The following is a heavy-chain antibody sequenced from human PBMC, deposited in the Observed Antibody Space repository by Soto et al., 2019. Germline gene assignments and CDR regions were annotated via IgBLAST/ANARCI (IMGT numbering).Heavy chain of an antibody. V-gene: IGHV3-21*01. Sequence: XVTLRLSWAAGGVTFSSYNLNWGRQAPGKGLERVSSISSSSSFIYYAGSVKGRFTTSRDHAKTSLYLQMHSLTPDDTAVNYCARDGAYCGGDCSSGYWGQERLVTGSS. D-gene: IGHD2-21*02. CDR1: GVTFSSYN. CDR2: ISSSSSFI. J-gene: IGHJ4*02. CDR3: ARDGAYCGGDCSSGY.